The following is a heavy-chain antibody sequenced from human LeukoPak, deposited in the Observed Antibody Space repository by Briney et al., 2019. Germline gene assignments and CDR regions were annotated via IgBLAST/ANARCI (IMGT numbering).Heavy chain of an antibody. D-gene: IGHD3-22*01. CDR3: ARATYYSDSTGYSYYNYYYMDV. CDR1: GGSMNQYY. J-gene: IGHJ6*03. V-gene: IGHV4-4*07. CDR2: IYSTGTT. Sequence: PSETLSLTCTVSGGSMNQYYWSWIRQPAGKGLEWIGRIYSTGTTYYKPSLKSRVTMSVDTSHNQFFLKLNSVTAADTAVYYCARATYYSDSTGYSYYNYYYMDVWGKGTTVTVSS.